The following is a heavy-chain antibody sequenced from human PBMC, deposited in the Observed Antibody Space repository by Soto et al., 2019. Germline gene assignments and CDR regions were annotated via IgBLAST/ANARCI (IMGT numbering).Heavy chain of an antibody. CDR1: GFTFSNAW. V-gene: IGHV3-15*07. CDR2: IKSKTDGGTT. CDR3: TTGLIPYDFWRGYYYYYGMDV. Sequence: GGSLRLSCAASGFTFSNAWMNWVRQAPGKGLEWVGRIKSKTDGGTTDYAAPVKGRFTISRDDSKNTLYLQMNSLKTEDTAVYYCTTGLIPYDFWRGYYYYYGMDVWGQGTTVTVSS. D-gene: IGHD3-3*01. J-gene: IGHJ6*02.